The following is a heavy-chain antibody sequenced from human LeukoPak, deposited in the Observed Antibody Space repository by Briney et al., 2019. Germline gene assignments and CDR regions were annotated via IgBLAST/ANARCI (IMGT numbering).Heavy chain of an antibody. Sequence: APEKVSCKASVYTFTSYGISCVRHAPRQGLERRGWISAYNLNTNYAHKLQGRVTMITDTSTRAAHTERGGLRAEDTPAYYCVLLTGDSGAEYSQHWRQRTLVTVSS. D-gene: IGHD3-9*01. V-gene: IGHV1-18*01. CDR1: VYTFTSYG. CDR3: VLLTGDSGAEYSQH. J-gene: IGHJ1*01. CDR2: ISAYNLNT.